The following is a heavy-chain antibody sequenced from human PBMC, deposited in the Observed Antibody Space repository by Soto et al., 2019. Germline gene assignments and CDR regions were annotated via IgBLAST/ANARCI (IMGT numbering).Heavy chain of an antibody. CDR2: ISYDGSNK. V-gene: IGHV3-30*18. Sequence: SLRLSCAASGFTFSSYGMHWVRQAPGKGLEWVAVISYDGSNKYYADSVKGRFTISRDNSKNTLYLQMNSLRAEDTAVYYCAKEVRIVVVPVYYYYGMDVWGQGTTVTVSS. CDR1: GFTFSSYG. D-gene: IGHD2-2*01. CDR3: AKEVRIVVVPVYYYYGMDV. J-gene: IGHJ6*02.